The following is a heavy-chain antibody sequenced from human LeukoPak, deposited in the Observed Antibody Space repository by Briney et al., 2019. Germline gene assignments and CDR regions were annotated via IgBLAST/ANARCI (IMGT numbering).Heavy chain of an antibody. D-gene: IGHD3-22*01. CDR3: ARDSSGIPITN. J-gene: IGHJ4*02. Sequence: GGSLRLSCAASGFRFGETYMSWIRQTPGKGPEWLSYISSTGQTIYYADSVQGRFTISRDNAKNLLYLEMNSLRVEDTAVYYCARDSSGIPITNWGQGTLVTVSS. CDR1: GFRFGETY. V-gene: IGHV3-11*01. CDR2: ISSTGQTI.